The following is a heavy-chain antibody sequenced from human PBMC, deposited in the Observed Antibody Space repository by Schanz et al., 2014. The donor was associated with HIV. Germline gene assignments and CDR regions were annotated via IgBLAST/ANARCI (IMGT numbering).Heavy chain of an antibody. Sequence: QVQLVESGGGVVQPGRSLRLSCAASGFTFSSYAMHWVRQAPGKGLEWVAVISYDGSNKYYADSVKGRFTISRDNSKNTLYLQMNSLRAEDTAVYYCARNLGSSSSWGYNYYGLDVWGQGTTVTVSS. V-gene: IGHV3-30-3*01. D-gene: IGHD6-6*01. CDR2: ISYDGSNK. CDR3: ARNLGSSSSWGYNYYGLDV. J-gene: IGHJ6*02. CDR1: GFTFSSYA.